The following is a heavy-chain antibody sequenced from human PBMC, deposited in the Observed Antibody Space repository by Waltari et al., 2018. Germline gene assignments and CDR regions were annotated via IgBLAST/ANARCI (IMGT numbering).Heavy chain of an antibody. V-gene: IGHV4-39*01. CDR1: GGSISSSRYY. Sequence: QLQLQESGPGLVKPSETLSLTCTVSGGSISSSRYYWGWHRQPPGKGLEWIGSIYYSGSTYYNPSLKSRVTISVDTSKNQFSLKLSSVTAADTAVYYCARVTSRPWQKLSHFDYWGQGTLVTVSS. J-gene: IGHJ4*02. CDR2: IYYSGST. D-gene: IGHD6-25*01. CDR3: ARVTSRPWQKLSHFDY.